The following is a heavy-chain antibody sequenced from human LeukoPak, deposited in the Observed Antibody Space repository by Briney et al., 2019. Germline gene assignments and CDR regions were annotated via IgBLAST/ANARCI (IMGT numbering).Heavy chain of an antibody. CDR2: IYYSGST. CDR1: GGSISSGGYY. V-gene: IGHV4-31*03. CDR3: ARDGIDGDYD. D-gene: IGHD4-17*01. J-gene: IGHJ4*02. Sequence: SQTLSLTCTVSGGSISSGGYYWSWIRQHLGKGLEWIGYIYYSGSTYYNPSLKSRVTISVDTSKNQFPLKLSSVTAADTTVYYCARDGIDGDYDWGQGTLVTVSS.